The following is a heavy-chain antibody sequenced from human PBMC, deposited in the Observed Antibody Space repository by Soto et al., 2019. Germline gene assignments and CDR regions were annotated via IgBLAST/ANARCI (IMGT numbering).Heavy chain of an antibody. D-gene: IGHD3-16*01. Sequence: EVQLVESGGGLVQPGGSLRLSCAASGFTFSSYAMHWVRQAPGKGLEYVSAITSNGGNTDYASSVKGRFTISRDNSTNTLYLQMGRLRAEDMAVYYCARRSPFGYGMDVWGQGTTVTVSS. V-gene: IGHV3-64*01. CDR2: ITSNGGNT. CDR3: ARRSPFGYGMDV. CDR1: GFTFSSYA. J-gene: IGHJ6*02.